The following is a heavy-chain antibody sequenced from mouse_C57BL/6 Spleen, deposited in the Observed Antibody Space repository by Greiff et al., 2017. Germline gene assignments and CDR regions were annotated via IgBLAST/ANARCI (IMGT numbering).Heavy chain of an antibody. CDR1: GYTFTDYE. CDR3: TRYGYGNSFAY. CDR2: IDPETGGT. J-gene: IGHJ3*01. V-gene: IGHV1-15*01. Sequence: VKLVESGAELVRPGASVTLSCKASGYTFTDYEMHWVKQTPVHGLEWIGAIDPETGGTAYNQKFKGKAILTADKSSSTAYMELRSLTSEDSAVYYCTRYGYGNSFAYWGQGTLVTVSA. D-gene: IGHD2-1*01.